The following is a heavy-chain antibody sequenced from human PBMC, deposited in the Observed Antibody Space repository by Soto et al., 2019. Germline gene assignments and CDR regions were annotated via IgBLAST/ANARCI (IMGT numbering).Heavy chain of an antibody. CDR2: MNPNSGNT. CDR1: GYTLTSYD. D-gene: IGHD3-10*01. J-gene: IGHJ4*02. Sequence: GAPVKVSCKGSGYTLTSYDINWVGQAPGQGLEWMGWMNPNSGNTGYAQKFQGRVTMTRNTSISTAYMELSSLRSEDTAVYYCARGSHYGSGSYSVDYWGQGTLVTVSS. V-gene: IGHV1-8*01. CDR3: ARGSHYGSGSYSVDY.